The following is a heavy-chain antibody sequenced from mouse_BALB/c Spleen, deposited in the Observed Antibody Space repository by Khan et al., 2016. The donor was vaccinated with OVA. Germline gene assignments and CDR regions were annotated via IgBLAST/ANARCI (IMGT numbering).Heavy chain of an antibody. Sequence: QVQLQQPGAELVKAGASVKMSCKASGYTFTSYWMHWVKQRLGKGLEWFAETNPTNGRTYYNEKFKRKATLTVDKSSSTAYMLLSGPTFEDSAVYYCARIKKIVATYFDYWGQGTTLTVSS. V-gene: IGHV1S81*02. CDR1: GYTFTSYW. CDR2: TNPTNGRT. J-gene: IGHJ2*01. CDR3: ARIKKIVATYFDY. D-gene: IGHD1-1*01.